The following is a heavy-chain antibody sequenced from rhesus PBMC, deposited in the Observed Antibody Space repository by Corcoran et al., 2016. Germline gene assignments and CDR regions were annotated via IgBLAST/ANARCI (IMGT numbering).Heavy chain of an antibody. Sequence: QVTLKESGPALVKPTQTLTLTCTFSGFSLSTSGFGVGWILQPPGKTLAWLTHISWNDDKRYNTSQKTRLTIAKDTSKNQVVLTMTNMDPVDTATYFCARRITGTTGRFDVWGPGVLITVSS. CDR2: ISWNDDK. V-gene: IGHV2-1*01. CDR1: GFSLSTSGFG. J-gene: IGHJ5-1*01. CDR3: ARRITGTTGRFDV. D-gene: IGHD1-20*01.